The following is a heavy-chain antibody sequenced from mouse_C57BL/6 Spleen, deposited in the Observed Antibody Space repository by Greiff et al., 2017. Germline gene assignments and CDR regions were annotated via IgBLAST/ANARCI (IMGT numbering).Heavy chain of an antibody. V-gene: IGHV1-19*01. CDR3: ASEDSNYVKDY. J-gene: IGHJ2*01. D-gene: IGHD2-5*01. CDR1: GYTFTDYY. CDR2: INPYNGGT. Sequence: VQLQQSGPVLVKPGASVKMSCKASGYTFTDYYMNWVKQSHGKSLEWIGVINPYNGGTSYNQKFKGKATLTVDKSSSTAYMELNSLTSEDSAVYYCASEDSNYVKDYWGQGTTLTVSS.